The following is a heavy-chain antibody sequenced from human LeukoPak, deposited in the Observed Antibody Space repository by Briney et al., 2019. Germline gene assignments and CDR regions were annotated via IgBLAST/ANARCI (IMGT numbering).Heavy chain of an antibody. V-gene: IGHV1-69*05. D-gene: IGHD5-24*01. Sequence: ASVKVSCKASGGTFSSYGVSWVRQAPGQGLEWMGGIIPIFATTNYAQRFQDRVTITTDESTDTVYMELSSLRSEATAVYYCAREGDGYNFGYWGQGTLVTVSS. J-gene: IGHJ4*02. CDR3: AREGDGYNFGY. CDR1: GGTFSSYG. CDR2: IIPIFATT.